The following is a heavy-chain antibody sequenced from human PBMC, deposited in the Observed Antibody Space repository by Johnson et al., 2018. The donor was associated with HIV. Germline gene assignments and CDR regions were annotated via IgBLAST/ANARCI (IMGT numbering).Heavy chain of an antibody. D-gene: IGHD3-22*01. CDR2: ISSSGSTI. CDR3: ATPPNHYYDSRGYAFDI. J-gene: IGHJ3*02. Sequence: QVQLVESGGGVAQPGRSLRLSCAASGFTFSDYYMSWIRQAPGKGLEWVSHISSSGSTIYYADSVKGRFTISRDNAKNSLYLQMNSLRAEDTAVYYCATPPNHYYDSRGYAFDIWGQGTMVTVSS. V-gene: IGHV3-11*04. CDR1: GFTFSDYY.